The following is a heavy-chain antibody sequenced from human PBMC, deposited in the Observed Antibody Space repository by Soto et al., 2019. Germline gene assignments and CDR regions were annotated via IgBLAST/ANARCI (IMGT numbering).Heavy chain of an antibody. CDR3: GTWRGRSWFDY. CDR1: AYSFNTYW. Sequence: GESLKISCKGSAYSFNTYWIAWVRQTPGKGLEWMGSIFFGASKIRYSPSFEGQVTISADKSINTAYLHWSSLKASESAIYYFGTWRGRSWFDYWGQGSLVTVSS. CDR2: IFFGASKI. J-gene: IGHJ4*02. D-gene: IGHD6-25*01. V-gene: IGHV5-51*01.